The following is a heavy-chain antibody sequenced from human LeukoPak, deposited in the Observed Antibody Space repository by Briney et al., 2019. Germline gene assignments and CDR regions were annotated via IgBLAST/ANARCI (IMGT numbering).Heavy chain of an antibody. Sequence: SVKVSCKASGGTFSSYAISWVRQAPGQGLEWMGGIIPIFGTANYAQKFQGRVTITADESTSTAYMELSSLRSEDTAVYYCARERPPYYYGLGSVEEYYFDYWGQGTLVTVSS. CDR3: ARERPPYYYGLGSVEEYYFDY. J-gene: IGHJ4*02. V-gene: IGHV1-69*13. CDR1: GGTFSSYA. D-gene: IGHD3-10*01. CDR2: IIPIFGTA.